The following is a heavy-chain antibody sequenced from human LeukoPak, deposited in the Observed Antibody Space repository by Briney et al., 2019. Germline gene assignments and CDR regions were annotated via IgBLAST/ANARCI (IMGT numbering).Heavy chain of an antibody. CDR3: ARDKTEQWLVLEAFDI. D-gene: IGHD6-19*01. Sequence: GGSLRLSCAASGFTFSSYDMSWVRQAPGKGLEWVSSISATSSYIYYADSARGRFTISRDNAKNSLYLQMNSLRAEDTAVYYCARDKTEQWLVLEAFDIWGQGTVVTVSS. CDR2: ISATSSYI. V-gene: IGHV3-21*01. J-gene: IGHJ3*02. CDR1: GFTFSSYD.